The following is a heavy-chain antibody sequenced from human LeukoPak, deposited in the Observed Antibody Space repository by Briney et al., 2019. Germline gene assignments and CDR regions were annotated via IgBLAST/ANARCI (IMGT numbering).Heavy chain of an antibody. V-gene: IGHV3-30*02. D-gene: IGHD5-12*01. J-gene: IGHJ4*02. CDR1: GLTFSSYG. CDR2: ILYDGSNK. CDR3: AKDDFRSHIVATGRGLLSY. Sequence: GGSLRLSCAASGLTFSSYGMHWVRQAPGKGLEWVALILYDGSNKYYAESVKGRFSISRDNSKNTLYLQMNSLRAEDTAVYYCAKDDFRSHIVATGRGLLSYWGQGTLVTVSS.